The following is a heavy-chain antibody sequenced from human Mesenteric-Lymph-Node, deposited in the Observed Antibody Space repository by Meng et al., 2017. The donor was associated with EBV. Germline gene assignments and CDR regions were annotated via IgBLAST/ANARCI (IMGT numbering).Heavy chain of an antibody. D-gene: IGHD5-18*01. V-gene: IGHV4-4*02. Sequence: HVHLQDACPVLAKTSGTLSLTCAGSGGSSSSSNWWSWVRQPPGKGLEWIGEVYHSGSANYNPSLKSRVTISVDKSKNQFSLNLSSVTAADTAVYYCARVGYNYVYYFDYWGQGTLVTVSS. J-gene: IGHJ4*02. CDR2: VYHSGSA. CDR1: GGSSSSSNW. CDR3: ARVGYNYVYYFDY.